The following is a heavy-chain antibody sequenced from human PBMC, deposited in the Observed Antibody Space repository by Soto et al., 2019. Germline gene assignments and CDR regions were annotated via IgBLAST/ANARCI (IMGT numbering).Heavy chain of an antibody. CDR3: ARVILVLGYCSGGSCYQYFDY. V-gene: IGHV1-18*01. J-gene: IGHJ4*02. D-gene: IGHD2-15*01. Sequence: ASVKVSCKASGYTFTSYGISWVRQAPGQGLEWMGWISAYNGNTNYAQKLQGRVTMTTDTSTSKAYMELRSLRSDDTAVYYCARVILVLGYCSGGSCYQYFDYWGQGTLVTVSS. CDR2: ISAYNGNT. CDR1: GYTFTSYG.